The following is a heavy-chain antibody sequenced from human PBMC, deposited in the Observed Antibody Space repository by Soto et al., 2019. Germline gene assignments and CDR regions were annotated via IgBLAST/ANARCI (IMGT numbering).Heavy chain of an antibody. J-gene: IGHJ4*02. V-gene: IGHV3-48*03. CDR2: ISSSGSTI. CDR3: ASNLYYYDSSGYYYGPDRRVDY. D-gene: IGHD3-22*01. CDR1: GFTFSSYE. Sequence: EVQLVESGGGLVQPGGSLRLSCAASGFTFSSYEMNWVRQAPGKGLEWVSYISSSGSTIYYADSVKGRFTISRDNAKNSLYLQMNSLRAEDTAVYYCASNLYYYDSSGYYYGPDRRVDYWGQGTLVTVSS.